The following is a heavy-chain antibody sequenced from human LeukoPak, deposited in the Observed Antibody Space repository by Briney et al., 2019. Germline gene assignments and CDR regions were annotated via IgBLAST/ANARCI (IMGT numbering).Heavy chain of an antibody. CDR2: INSDASMT. CDR3: TTYYNSLDY. D-gene: IGHD5-24*01. J-gene: IGHJ4*02. CDR1: GFTFSDYW. V-gene: IGHV3-74*01. Sequence: PGVALRLSCAASGFTFSDYWMHWGRQGPGKGRGWVSRINSDASMTNYADSVSGRVTISRDNATNTLYLQMTSLRAADTAMSYCTTYYNSLDYWGQGTLVTVSS.